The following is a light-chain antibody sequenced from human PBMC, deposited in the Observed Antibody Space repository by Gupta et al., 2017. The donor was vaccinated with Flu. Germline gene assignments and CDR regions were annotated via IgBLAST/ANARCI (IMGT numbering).Light chain of an antibody. V-gene: IGKV2-28*01. CDR2: LGS. CDR3: RQALRTPYT. CDR1: QSLLHSNGYNY. Sequence: DIVMTQSPLSLPVTPGEPASISCRSSQSLLHSNGYNYLDWYLQKPGQSPQLLIYLGSNRASGVPDRFSGSGSGTDFTLKISRVEAEDVGVYYCRQALRTPYTFGQGTKMEIK. J-gene: IGKJ2*01.